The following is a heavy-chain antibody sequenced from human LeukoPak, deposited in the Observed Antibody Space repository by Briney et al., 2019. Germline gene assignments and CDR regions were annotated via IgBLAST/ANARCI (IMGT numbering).Heavy chain of an antibody. CDR2: INHSGST. CDR3: ASLRERSYYARGFDY. J-gene: IGHJ4*02. V-gene: IGHV4-34*01. Sequence: SETLSLTCAVYGGSFSGYYWSWIRQPPGKGLEWIGEINHSGSTNYNPSLKSRITISVDTSKNQFSLKLSSVTAADTAVYYCASLRERSYYARGFDYWGQGTLVTVSS. CDR1: GGSFSGYY. D-gene: IGHD1-26*01.